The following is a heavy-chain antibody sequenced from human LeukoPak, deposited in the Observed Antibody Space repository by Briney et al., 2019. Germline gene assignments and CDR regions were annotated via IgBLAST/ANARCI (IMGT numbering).Heavy chain of an antibody. V-gene: IGHV1-69*13. Sequence: GASVNVSCKASGGTFSSYAISWVRQAPGQGLEWMGGIIPIFGTANYAQKFQGRVTITADESTSTAYMELSSLRSEDTAVYYCARGKDDFWSGFYYGVDVWGQGTTVTVSS. J-gene: IGHJ6*02. CDR2: IIPIFGTA. CDR3: ARGKDDFWSGFYYGVDV. D-gene: IGHD3-3*01. CDR1: GGTFSSYA.